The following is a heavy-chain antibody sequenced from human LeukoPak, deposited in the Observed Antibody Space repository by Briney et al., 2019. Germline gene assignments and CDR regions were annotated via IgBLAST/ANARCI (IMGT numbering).Heavy chain of an antibody. Sequence: GGSLRLSCAASGFTFSSCAMSWVRQAPGKGLDWVSTITRTGSNTFYADSVKGRFTISRDNSNNTLYLQMNSLKVEDTAIYFCAKDMGGRLGPWGQGTLVTVSS. V-gene: IGHV3-23*01. CDR3: AKDMGGRLGP. J-gene: IGHJ5*02. D-gene: IGHD1-26*01. CDR1: GFTFSSCA. CDR2: ITRTGSNT.